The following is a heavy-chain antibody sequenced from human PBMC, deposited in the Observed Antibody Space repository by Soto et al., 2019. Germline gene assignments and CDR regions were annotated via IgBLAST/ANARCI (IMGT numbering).Heavy chain of an antibody. CDR3: ARDRSYYYESSGYPFDY. CDR2: ISADIGDT. D-gene: IGHD3-22*01. CDR1: GYTFDIYG. Sequence: QVQLVQSGGEVRKPGASVKVSCKASGYTFDIYGISWVRQVPGQGPEWMGWISADIGDTKYAQKFQDSVIMTTDTSTSTAYMELRSLRSDDTAVYFCARDRSYYYESSGYPFDYWGQGTLVSVSS. J-gene: IGHJ4*02. V-gene: IGHV1-18*01.